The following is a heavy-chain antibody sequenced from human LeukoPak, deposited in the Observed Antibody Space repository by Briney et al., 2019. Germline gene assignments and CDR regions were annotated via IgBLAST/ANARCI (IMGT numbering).Heavy chain of an antibody. CDR2: INHSGST. CDR1: GGSFSGYY. D-gene: IGHD3-10*01. CDR3: ARVRRSRPYYHWFDP. V-gene: IGHV4-34*01. J-gene: IGHJ5*02. Sequence: SETLSLTCAVYGGSFSGYYWSWIRQPPGKGLEWIGEINHSGSTNYNPSLKSRVTISVDTSKNQFSLKLSSVTAADTAVYYCARVRRSRPYYHWFDPWGQGTLVTVSS.